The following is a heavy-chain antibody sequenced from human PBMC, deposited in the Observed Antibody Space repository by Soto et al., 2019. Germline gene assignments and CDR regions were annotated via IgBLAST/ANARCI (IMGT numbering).Heavy chain of an antibody. CDR1: GGSISSGCYY. Sequence: QVQLQESGPGLVKPSQTLSLTCTVSGGSISSGCYYWSWIRQHPGKGLEWIGYIYYSGSTYSNPSLRSRVTISVDTSKNQFSLKLSSVTAADTAVYYCARGYPQNWFDPWGQGTLVTVSS. CDR2: IYYSGST. D-gene: IGHD1-1*01. V-gene: IGHV4-31*03. CDR3: ARGYPQNWFDP. J-gene: IGHJ5*02.